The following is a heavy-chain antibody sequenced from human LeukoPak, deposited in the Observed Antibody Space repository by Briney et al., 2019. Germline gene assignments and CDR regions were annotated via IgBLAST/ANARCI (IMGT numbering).Heavy chain of an antibody. CDR2: ISAFSGNT. Sequence: ASVKVSCKASGYTFTNYCISWVRQARGQGLEWMGWISAFSGNTKYVEKFQGRVTMTTDTSARTAHMALRSLRSDDTAVYYCARDIATIQHQDWGQGTLVTVSS. J-gene: IGHJ4*02. V-gene: IGHV1-18*01. CDR3: ARDIATIQHQD. D-gene: IGHD5-18*01. CDR1: GYTFTNYC.